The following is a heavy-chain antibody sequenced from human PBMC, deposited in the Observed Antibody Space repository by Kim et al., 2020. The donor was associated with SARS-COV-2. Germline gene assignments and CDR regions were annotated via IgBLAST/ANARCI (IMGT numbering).Heavy chain of an antibody. CDR3: ARDLDSLRYDFWSGYYTRGDYYYYYGMDV. CDR2: INTNTGNP. J-gene: IGHJ6*02. D-gene: IGHD3-3*01. Sequence: ASVKVSCKASGYTFTSYAMNWVRQAPGQGLEWMGWINTNTGNPTYAQGFTGRFVFSLDTSVSTAYLQISSLKAEDTAVYYCARDLDSLRYDFWSGYYTRGDYYYYYGMDVWGQGTTVTVSS. CDR1: GYTFTSYA. V-gene: IGHV7-4-1*02.